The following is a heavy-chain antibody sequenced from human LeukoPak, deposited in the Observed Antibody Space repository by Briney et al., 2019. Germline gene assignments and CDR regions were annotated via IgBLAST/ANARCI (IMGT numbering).Heavy chain of an antibody. Sequence: SVKVSCKASGYTFTSYGSSWVRQAPGQGLEWIGWISAYNGNTNYAQKLQGRVTMTTDTSTSTAYMELRSLRSDDTAVYYCARTYSSGSHHMDVWGKGTTVTVSS. D-gene: IGHD6-25*01. J-gene: IGHJ6*03. CDR2: ISAYNGNT. CDR1: GYTFTSYG. V-gene: IGHV1-18*01. CDR3: ARTYSSGSHHMDV.